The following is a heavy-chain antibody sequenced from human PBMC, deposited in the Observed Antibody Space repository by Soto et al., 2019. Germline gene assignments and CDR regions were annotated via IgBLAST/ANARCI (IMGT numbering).Heavy chain of an antibody. CDR2: ISYDGSNK. J-gene: IGHJ4*02. V-gene: IGHV3-30*03. CDR3: ARDIHYDGSAYYHALDY. CDR1: GFTFSSYG. D-gene: IGHD3-22*01. Sequence: PGGSLRLSCAAPGFTFSSYGMHWVRQAPGKGLEWVAVISYDGSNKYYADSVKGRFTISRDNAKNSLYLQMNSPRDEDTAVYYCARDIHYDGSAYYHALDYWGQGA.